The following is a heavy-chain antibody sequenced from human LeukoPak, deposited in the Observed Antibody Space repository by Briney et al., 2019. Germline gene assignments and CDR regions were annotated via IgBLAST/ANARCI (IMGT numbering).Heavy chain of an antibody. CDR2: IIPIFGTA. V-gene: IGHV1-69*06. D-gene: IGHD6-19*01. Sequence: SVKVSCKASGGTFSSYAISWVRQAPGQGLEWMGGIIPIFGTANYAQKFQGRVTMTEDTSTDTAYMELSSLRSEDTAVYYCATASQWLVHDYWGQGTLVTVSS. J-gene: IGHJ4*02. CDR3: ATASQWLVHDY. CDR1: GGTFSSYA.